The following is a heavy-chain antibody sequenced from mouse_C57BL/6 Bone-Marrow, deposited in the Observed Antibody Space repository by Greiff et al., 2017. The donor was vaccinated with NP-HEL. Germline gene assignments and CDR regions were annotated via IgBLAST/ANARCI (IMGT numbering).Heavy chain of an antibody. CDR2: ISNGGGST. D-gene: IGHD2-1*01. Sequence: EVQGVESGGGLVQPGGSLKLSCAASGFTFSDYYMYWVRQTPEKRLEWVAYISNGGGSTYYTDTVKGRFTISRDNAKNTLYLQMSRLTSEDTAMYYCARHGNYEYYYAMGYWGQGASVTVSS. J-gene: IGHJ4*01. CDR3: ARHGNYEYYYAMGY. V-gene: IGHV5-12*01. CDR1: GFTFSDYY.